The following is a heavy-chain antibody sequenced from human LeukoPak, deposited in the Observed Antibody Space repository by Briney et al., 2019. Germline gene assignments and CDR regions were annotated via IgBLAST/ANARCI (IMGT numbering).Heavy chain of an antibody. CDR1: GFTFSSYA. V-gene: IGHV3-23*01. CDR3: AKGNYDFWSGYLAW. D-gene: IGHD3-3*01. J-gene: IGHJ4*02. CDR2: ISGSGGST. Sequence: GGSLRLSCAASGFTFSSYAMSWVRQAPGKGLEWVSAISGSGGSTYYADSVKGRFTISRDNSKNTLYLQMNSLRAEDTAVYYCAKGNYDFWSGYLAWWGQGTLVTVSS.